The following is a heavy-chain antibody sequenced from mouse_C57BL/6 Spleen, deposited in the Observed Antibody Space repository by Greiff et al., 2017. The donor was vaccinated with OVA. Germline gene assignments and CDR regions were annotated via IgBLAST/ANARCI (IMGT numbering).Heavy chain of an antibody. CDR1: GYTFTSYW. J-gene: IGHJ3*01. D-gene: IGHD2-3*01. V-gene: IGHV1-7*01. CDR3: ARSVYDGYYGFAY. CDR2: INPSSGYN. Sequence: VQLQQSGAELAKPGASVKLSCKASGYTFTSYWMHWVKQRPGQGLEWIGYINPSSGYNKYNQKFKDKATLTADKSSSTAYMQLSSLTYEDSAVYYCARSVYDGYYGFAYWGQGTLVTVSA.